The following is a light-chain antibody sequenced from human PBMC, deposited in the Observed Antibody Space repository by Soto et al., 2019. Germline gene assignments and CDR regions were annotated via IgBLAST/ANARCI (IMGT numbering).Light chain of an antibody. J-gene: IGLJ1*01. CDR1: SSDVGGYNY. V-gene: IGLV2-14*01. Sequence: QSVLTQPASVSGSPGQSITISCAGTSSDVGGYNYVSWYQQHPGKAPKLIILEVSNRPSGVSNGFSASKSVNTASLTISGLQTEDEADYFCSSYTSSNTYVFGTGTKVTV. CDR3: SSYTSSNTYV. CDR2: EVS.